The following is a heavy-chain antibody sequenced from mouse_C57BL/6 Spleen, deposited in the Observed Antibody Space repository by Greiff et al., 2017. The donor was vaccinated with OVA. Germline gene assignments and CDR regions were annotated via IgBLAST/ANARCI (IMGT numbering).Heavy chain of an antibody. V-gene: IGHV5-17*01. CDR1: GFTFSDYG. Sequence: EVKLVESGGGLVKPGGSLKLSCAASGFTFSDYGMHWVRQAPEKGLEWVAYISSGSSTIYYADTVKGRFTISRDNAKNTLFLQMTSLRSEDTAMYYCAIPVVAKDYYAMDYWGQGTSVTVSS. CDR3: AIPVVAKDYYAMDY. CDR2: ISSGSSTI. J-gene: IGHJ4*01. D-gene: IGHD1-1*01.